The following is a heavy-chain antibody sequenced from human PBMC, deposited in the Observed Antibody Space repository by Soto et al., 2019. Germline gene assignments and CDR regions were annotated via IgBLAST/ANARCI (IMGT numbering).Heavy chain of an antibody. CDR2: MYHSGST. V-gene: IGHV4-30-2*01. CDR1: GGSISSGDYS. CDR3: ARVTTGTTSSYYFDY. D-gene: IGHD1-7*01. Sequence: PSETLSLTCAVSGGSISSGDYSWSWIRQPPGKGLEWIGYMYHSGSTYYKPSLKSRVTIAVDRSKNQFSLKLSSVSAADTAVYYCARVTTGTTSSYYFDYWGQGTLVTVSS. J-gene: IGHJ4*02.